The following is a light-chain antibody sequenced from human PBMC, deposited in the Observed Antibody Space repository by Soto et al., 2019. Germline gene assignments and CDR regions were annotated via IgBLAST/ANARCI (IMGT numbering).Light chain of an antibody. CDR2: DAS. J-gene: IGKJ5*01. V-gene: IGKV3-20*01. Sequence: EVVLTQSPGTLSLSLGERATLSCRASQSIARSYLAWYQQKPGQAPRLLICDASTRATGIPDRFSGSGSGTDFTLTISRLEPEDFAVFYCQQYAYSPITFGQGTRLEI. CDR3: QQYAYSPIT. CDR1: QSIARSY.